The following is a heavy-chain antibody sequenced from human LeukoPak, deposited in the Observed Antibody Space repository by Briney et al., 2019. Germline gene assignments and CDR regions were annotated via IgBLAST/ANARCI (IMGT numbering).Heavy chain of an antibody. CDR2: INGAGNSS. V-gene: IGHV3-23*01. CDR3: AKDRADRGGDAFDI. D-gene: IGHD1-14*01. J-gene: IGHJ3*02. CDR1: GFTFTTSW. Sequence: GGSLRLSCAASGFTFTTSWMHWVRQAPGKGLEWVSSINGAGNSSYYADSVKGRFTISRDNSKNTLYLQMNSLRAEDTAVYYCAKDRADRGGDAFDIWGQGTMVTVSS.